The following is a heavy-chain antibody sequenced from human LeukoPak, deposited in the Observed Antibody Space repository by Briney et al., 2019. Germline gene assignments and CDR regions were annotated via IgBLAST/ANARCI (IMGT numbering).Heavy chain of an antibody. CDR2: ISAYNGNT. CDR3: AKGIATIYYYGMDV. D-gene: IGHD6-13*01. Sequence: ASVKVSCKASGYTSTSYGISWVRQAPGQGLEWMGWISAYNGNTNYAQKLQGRVTMTTDTSTSTAYMELRSLRSDDTAVYYCAKGIATIYYYGMDVWGQGTTVTVSS. CDR1: GYTSTSYG. J-gene: IGHJ6*02. V-gene: IGHV1-18*01.